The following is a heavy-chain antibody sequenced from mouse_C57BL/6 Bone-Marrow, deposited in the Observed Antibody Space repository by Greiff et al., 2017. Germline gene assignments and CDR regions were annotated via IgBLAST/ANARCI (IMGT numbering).Heavy chain of an antibody. CDR1: GYTFTDYY. D-gene: IGHD1-1*01. CDR2: INPNNGGT. J-gene: IGHJ4*01. Sequence: VQLQQSGPELVKPGASVKISCKASGYTFTDYYMNWVKQSHGKSLEWIGDINPNNGGTSYNQKFKGKATLTVDKSSSTAYMELRSLTSEDSAVYYCARFVYYYGSSYVGSYYYAMGYWGQGTSVTVSS. CDR3: ARFVYYYGSSYVGSYYYAMGY. V-gene: IGHV1-26*01.